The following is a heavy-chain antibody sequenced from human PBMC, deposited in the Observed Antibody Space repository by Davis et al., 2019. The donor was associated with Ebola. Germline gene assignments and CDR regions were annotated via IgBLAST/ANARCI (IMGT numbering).Heavy chain of an antibody. D-gene: IGHD6-13*01. V-gene: IGHV5-51*01. J-gene: IGHJ4*02. Sequence: GGSLRLSCKGSGYSFTNYWIGWVRQMPGKGLEWMGILYPGDSATRYRPSFEGQVTISVDRSINTAYLQWSSLKASDSAMYYCARQEALYGSIDNWGQGTLVTVSS. CDR1: GYSFTNYW. CDR2: LYPGDSAT. CDR3: ARQEALYGSIDN.